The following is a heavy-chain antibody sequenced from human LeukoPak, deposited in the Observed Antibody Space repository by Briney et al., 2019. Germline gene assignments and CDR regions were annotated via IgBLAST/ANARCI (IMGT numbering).Heavy chain of an antibody. J-gene: IGHJ6*02. CDR3: ARGRAYRDGTDV. Sequence: GGSLRLSCAASGFTFSSYGMHWVRQAPGKGLEWVSYINSRGSTIYYADSVKGRFTISRDNGKNALYLQMNSLRAEDTAVYYCARGRAYRDGTDVWGQGTTVTVSS. CDR2: INSRGSTI. V-gene: IGHV3-48*04. D-gene: IGHD1-26*01. CDR1: GFTFSSYG.